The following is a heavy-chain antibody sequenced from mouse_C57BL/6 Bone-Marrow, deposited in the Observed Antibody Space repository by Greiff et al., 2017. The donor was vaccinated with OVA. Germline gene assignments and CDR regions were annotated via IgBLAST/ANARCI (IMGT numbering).Heavy chain of an antibody. D-gene: IGHD2-5*01. CDR1: GYSITSGYY. Sequence: EVKLQESGPGLVKPSQSLSLTCSVTGYSITSGYYWNWIRQFPGNKLEWMGYISYDGSNNYNPSLKNRISITRDTSKNQLFLKLHSVTTEDTATYYCARDAYYSNYDYYAMDYWGQGTSVTVSS. CDR3: ARDAYYSNYDYYAMDY. CDR2: ISYDGSN. J-gene: IGHJ4*01. V-gene: IGHV3-6*01.